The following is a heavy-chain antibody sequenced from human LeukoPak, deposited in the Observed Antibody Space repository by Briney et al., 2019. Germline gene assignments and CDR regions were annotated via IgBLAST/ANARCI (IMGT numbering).Heavy chain of an antibody. CDR1: GFPVSSNY. CDR2: ISGSGNRT. V-gene: IGHV3-23*01. D-gene: IGHD5-18*01. CDR3: ASAGYSFGAFFD. J-gene: IGHJ4*02. Sequence: HPGGSLRLSCAASGFPVSSNYMSWVRQAPGKGLEWVSAISGSGNRTFYADSVKGRFTISRGNSKNTLYLHMNSLRAEDTAVYYCASAGYSFGAFFDWGQGTLVTVSS.